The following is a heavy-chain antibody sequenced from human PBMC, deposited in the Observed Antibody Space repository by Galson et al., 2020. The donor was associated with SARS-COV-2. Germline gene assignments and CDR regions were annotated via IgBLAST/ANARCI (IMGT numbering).Heavy chain of an antibody. D-gene: IGHD3-16*02. J-gene: IGHJ4*02. CDR1: GFTFSSYA. CDR2: ISYDGSNK. V-gene: IGHV3-30*04. CDR3: ARAYLPPLAFTFGGVIVYGPFDY. Sequence: QAGGSLRLSCAASGFTFSSYAMHWVRQAPGKGLEWVAVISYDGSNKYYADSVKGRFTISRDNSKNTLYLQMNSLRAEDTAVYYCARAYLPPLAFTFGGVIVYGPFDYWGQGTLVTVSS.